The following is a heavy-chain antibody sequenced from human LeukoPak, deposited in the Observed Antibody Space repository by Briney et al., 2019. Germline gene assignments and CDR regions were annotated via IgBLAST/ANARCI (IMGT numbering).Heavy chain of an antibody. CDR2: IYHTGNT. D-gene: IGHD4-17*01. J-gene: IGHJ4*02. Sequence: AETLSLTCTVSSGAIGSGNYYWGWIRQSPGKGLEWIASIYHTGNTYYNPSLESRVTIIVDTSRSLFSLNLTSMTATDTAVYFCARQTSYGEHDFWGQGTQVTVSS. V-gene: IGHV4-39*01. CDR3: ARQTSYGEHDF. CDR1: SGAIGSGNYY.